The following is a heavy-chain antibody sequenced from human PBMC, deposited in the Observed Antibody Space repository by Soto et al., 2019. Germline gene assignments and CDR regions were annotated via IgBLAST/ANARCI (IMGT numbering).Heavy chain of an antibody. J-gene: IGHJ6*02. CDR1: GFTFSSYG. V-gene: IGHV3-33*01. D-gene: IGHD2-15*01. CDR2: IWYDGSNK. CDR3: ARDYCSGGSCYSESYYYGMDV. Sequence: LRVSCAVSGFTFSSYGMHWVRQAPGKGLEWVAVIWYDGSNKYYADSVKGRFTISRDNSKNTLFLQMTSLRDEDTALYYCARDYCSGGSCYSESYYYGMDVWGLGTTVTVSS.